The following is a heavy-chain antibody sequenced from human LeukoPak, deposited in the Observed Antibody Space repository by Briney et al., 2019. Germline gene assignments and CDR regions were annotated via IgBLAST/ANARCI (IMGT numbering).Heavy chain of an antibody. J-gene: IGHJ6*02. CDR2: INHSGST. D-gene: IGHD6-13*01. CDR3: AREVGRYIAAAGNYYGMDV. Sequence: SETLSLTCAVYGGSFSGYYWSWIRQPPGKGLEWIGEINHSGSTNYNPSLKSRVTISVDTSKNQFSLKLSSVTAADTAVYYCAREVGRYIAAAGNYYGMDVWGQGTTVTVSS. CDR1: GGSFSGYY. V-gene: IGHV4-34*01.